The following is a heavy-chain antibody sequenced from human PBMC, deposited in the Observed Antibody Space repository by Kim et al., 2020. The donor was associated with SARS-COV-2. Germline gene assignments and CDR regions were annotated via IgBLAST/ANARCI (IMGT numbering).Heavy chain of an antibody. Sequence: GGSLRLSCTTSGFTFTDYWIHWVRQAPGKGLVCVSYVNNDGSSIGYADSVKGRFTISRDNAKNTLYLQMNSLRLEDTAVYYCARGYGSGTNYWGQGTLVT. V-gene: IGHV3-74*01. D-gene: IGHD3-10*01. J-gene: IGHJ4*02. CDR1: GFTFTDYW. CDR2: VNNDGSSI. CDR3: ARGYGSGTNY.